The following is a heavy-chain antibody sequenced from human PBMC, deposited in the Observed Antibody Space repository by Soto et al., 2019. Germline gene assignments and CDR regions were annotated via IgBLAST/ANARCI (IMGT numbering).Heavy chain of an antibody. CDR3: ARDPVIGINYYYYGMEV. Sequence: XGSLILSCAAAGFTFSSYGMHWVRQAPGKGLEWVAVIWYDGSNKYYADSVKGRFTISRDNSKNTLYLQMNSLRAEDTAVYYCARDPVIGINYYYYGMEVWGKGTTVTSP. V-gene: IGHV3-33*01. CDR2: IWYDGSNK. CDR1: GFTFSSYG. J-gene: IGHJ6*04. D-gene: IGHD1-20*01.